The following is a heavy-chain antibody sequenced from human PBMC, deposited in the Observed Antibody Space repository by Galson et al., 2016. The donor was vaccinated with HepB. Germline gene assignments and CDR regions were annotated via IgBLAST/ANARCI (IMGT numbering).Heavy chain of an antibody. CDR2: MNPKSGNT. Sequence: SCKASGYTFTTYDINWVRQATGQGLEWMGWMNPKSGNTGYAQKFQGRVTMTRDTPINTAYMELSRLRSEDTAVYYCARRNSGYRAGNWFDPWGQGTLVTVSS. D-gene: IGHD5-12*01. J-gene: IGHJ5*02. V-gene: IGHV1-8*01. CDR3: ARRNSGYRAGNWFDP. CDR1: GYTFTTYD.